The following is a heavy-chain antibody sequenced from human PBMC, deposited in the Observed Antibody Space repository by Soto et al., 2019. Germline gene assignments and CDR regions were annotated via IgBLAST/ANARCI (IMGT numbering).Heavy chain of an antibody. CDR3: ASLFVLSLVAVWRFAY. V-gene: IGHV5-10-1*01. CDR1: GYIFTSYW. CDR2: IDPTDSYT. D-gene: IGHD3-16*01. Sequence: PGESLKISCKVSGYIFTSYWISWVRQMSGKGLEWMGRIDPTDSYTDYSPSFQGHVTISVDKSINTAYLQWSSLKASDSAMYYCASLFVLSLVAVWRFAYWGLGTPVTVSP. J-gene: IGHJ4*02.